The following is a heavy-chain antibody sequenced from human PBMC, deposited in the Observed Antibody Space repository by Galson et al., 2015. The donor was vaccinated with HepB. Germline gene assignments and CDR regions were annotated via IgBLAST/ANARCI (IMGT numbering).Heavy chain of an antibody. D-gene: IGHD4/OR15-4a*01. CDR2: IKQDGRDE. CDR3: ARGAGQRVLRYYHGMDV. J-gene: IGHJ6*02. CDR1: GFIFSNYY. Sequence: SLRLSCAASGFIFSNYYMNWVRQAPGKGLEWVADIKQDGRDEAYLGSVRGRFTISRDNAKNSLYLQMNSLRAEDTAVYFCARGAGQRVLRYYHGMDVWGQGTTVTVSS. V-gene: IGHV3-7*01.